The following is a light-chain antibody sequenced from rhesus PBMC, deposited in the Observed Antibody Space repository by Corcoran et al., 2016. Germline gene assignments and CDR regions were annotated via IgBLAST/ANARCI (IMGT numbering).Light chain of an antibody. V-gene: IGKV1-22*01. CDR2: KAS. CDR3: LQYGNSPYS. Sequence: QKPGKAPKLLINKASSLQSGVPSRFSGSESGTDFTLTISSLQPEDFATYYCLQYGNSPYSFGQGTKVEIK. J-gene: IGKJ2*01.